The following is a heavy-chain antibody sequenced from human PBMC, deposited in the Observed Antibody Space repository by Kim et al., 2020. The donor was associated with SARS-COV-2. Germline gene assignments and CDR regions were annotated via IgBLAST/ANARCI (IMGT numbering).Heavy chain of an antibody. Sequence: GGSLRLSCAASGFTFSSYAMSWVRQAPGKGLGWVSAISGSGGSTYYADSVKGRFTISRDNSKNTLYLQMNSLRAEDTAVYYCAKPHELDCSSTSCYRLAFYYYVMDVWGQGTTVTASS. CDR3: AKPHELDCSSTSCYRLAFYYYVMDV. CDR1: GFTFSSYA. J-gene: IGHJ6*02. CDR2: ISGSGGST. V-gene: IGHV3-23*01. D-gene: IGHD2-2*02.